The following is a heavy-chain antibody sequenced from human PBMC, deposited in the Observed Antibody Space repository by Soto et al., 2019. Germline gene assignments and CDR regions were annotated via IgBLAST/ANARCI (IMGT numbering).Heavy chain of an antibody. CDR1: GGSISSSNW. Sequence: QVQLQESGPGLVKPSGTLSLTCAVSGGSISSSNWWSWVRQPPGKGLEWIGEIYHSGSTNYNPSPKSRVTISVDKSQNPFSLKPSPVTAAGTAVFYWAGGPPPTYDILTGYHHPTGGMDVWGQGTTVTVSS. J-gene: IGHJ6*02. CDR2: IYHSGST. V-gene: IGHV4-4*02. D-gene: IGHD3-9*01. CDR3: AGGPPPTYDILTGYHHPTGGMDV.